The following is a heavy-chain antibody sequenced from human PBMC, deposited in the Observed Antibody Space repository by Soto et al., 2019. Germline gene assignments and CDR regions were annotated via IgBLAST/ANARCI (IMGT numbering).Heavy chain of an antibody. CDR3: EKNRGSVTTSWHFDY. Sequence: EVQLLESGGDLVQPGRSLRLSCAASGFTFSGYAMSWVRQAPGKGLEWVSVIHGGGNSEYYADSVKGRFTISRDNSKNTLYLQMSSLRGEDTAVYYCEKNRGSVTTSWHFDYWGQGTLVTVSS. V-gene: IGHV3-23*01. CDR2: IHGGGNSE. D-gene: IGHD4-17*01. J-gene: IGHJ4*02. CDR1: GFTFSGYA.